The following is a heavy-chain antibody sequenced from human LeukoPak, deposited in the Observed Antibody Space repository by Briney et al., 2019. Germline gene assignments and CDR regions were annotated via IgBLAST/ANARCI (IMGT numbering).Heavy chain of an antibody. J-gene: IGHJ4*02. CDR3: ATDGAGDYLNH. V-gene: IGHV1-24*01. Sequence: GASVKVSCATFGCTFTNYGISWVRQAPGQGLEWMGGFNPEDGETFYAQKFQGRVNMTEDTSTDTAYMELSSLSYDDTAVYYCATDGAGDYLNHWGQGTLVTVSS. CDR2: FNPEDGET. CDR1: GCTFTNYG. D-gene: IGHD4-17*01.